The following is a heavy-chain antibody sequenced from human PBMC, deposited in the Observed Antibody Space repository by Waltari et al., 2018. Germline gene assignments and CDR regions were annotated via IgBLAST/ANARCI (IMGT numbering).Heavy chain of an antibody. CDR3: ARDGGWDPRYSYYYMDV. Sequence: EVQLVESGGGLVKPGGSLRLSCAASGFTFSSYSMNWVRQAPGKGLEWVSSISSSSSYIYYADSVKGRFTISRDNAKNSLYLQMNSLRAEDTAVYYCARDGGWDPRYSYYYMDVWGKGTTVTVSS. J-gene: IGHJ6*03. CDR2: ISSSSSYI. V-gene: IGHV3-21*01. CDR1: GFTFSSYS. D-gene: IGHD1-26*01.